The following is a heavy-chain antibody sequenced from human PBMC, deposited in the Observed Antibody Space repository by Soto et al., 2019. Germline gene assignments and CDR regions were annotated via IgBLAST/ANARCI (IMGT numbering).Heavy chain of an antibody. Sequence: PGGSLRLSCAASGFTFSSYAMSWVRQAPGKGLEWVSAISGSGGSTYYADSVKGRFTISRDNSKNTLYLQMNSLRAEDTAVYYCAKVVTDATWRGNFQNWGQGTLATVSS. CDR1: GFTFSSYA. D-gene: IGHD5-12*01. J-gene: IGHJ1*01. CDR3: AKVVTDATWRGNFQN. V-gene: IGHV3-23*01. CDR2: ISGSGGST.